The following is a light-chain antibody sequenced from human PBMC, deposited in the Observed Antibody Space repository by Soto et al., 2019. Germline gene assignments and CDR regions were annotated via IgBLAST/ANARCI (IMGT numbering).Light chain of an antibody. J-gene: IGLJ1*01. CDR1: SSNIGNNA. Sequence: QSVLTQPPSVSEAPRQRVTISCSGSSSNIGNNAVNWYQQLPGKAPKLLIYYDDLLPSGVSNRYSGSKSGNSASLTISGLQADDEADYYCCSLTTSHTYVFGSGTKGTVL. CDR2: YDD. CDR3: CSLTTSHTYV. V-gene: IGLV1-36*01.